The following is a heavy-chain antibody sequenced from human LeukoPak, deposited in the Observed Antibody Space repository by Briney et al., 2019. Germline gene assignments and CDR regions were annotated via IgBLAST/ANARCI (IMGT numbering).Heavy chain of an antibody. J-gene: IGHJ6*03. CDR3: ARGISGWEAYYYFYMDV. CDR2: IYHSGST. CDR1: GGSISSSNW. D-gene: IGHD6-19*01. Sequence: KASETLSLTCAVSGGSISSSNWWSWIRQPPGKGLEWIGEIYHSGSTNYNPSLKSRVTISVDTSKNEFSLKLSFVTVADTAVYYCARGISGWEAYYYFYMDVWGKGTTVSVSS. V-gene: IGHV4-4*02.